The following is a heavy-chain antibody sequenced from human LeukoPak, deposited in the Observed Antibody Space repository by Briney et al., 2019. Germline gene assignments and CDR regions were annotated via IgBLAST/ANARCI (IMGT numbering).Heavy chain of an antibody. CDR1: GESFSGYY. J-gene: IGHJ4*02. CDR2: INHSGST. D-gene: IGHD5-12*01. CDR3: ARRATREIYSGYRKNLYYFDY. V-gene: IGHV4-34*01. Sequence: SETLSLTCAVYGESFSGYYWSWIRQPPGKGLEWIGEINHSGSTNYNPSLKSRVTISVDTSKNQFSLKLSSVTAADTAVYYCARRATREIYSGYRKNLYYFDYWGQGTLVTVSS.